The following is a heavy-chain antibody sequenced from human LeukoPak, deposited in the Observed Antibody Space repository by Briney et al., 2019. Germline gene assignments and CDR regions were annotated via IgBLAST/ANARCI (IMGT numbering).Heavy chain of an antibody. Sequence: GASVKVSCKASGYTFTSYAMHWVRQAPGQRLEWMGWINAGNGNAKYSQKFQGRVTITRDTSASTAYMELSSLRSEDTAVYYCARVRELRWFDPWGQGTLVTVSS. D-gene: IGHD1-26*01. CDR1: GYTFTSYA. CDR2: INAGNGNA. CDR3: ARVRELRWFDP. V-gene: IGHV1-3*01. J-gene: IGHJ5*02.